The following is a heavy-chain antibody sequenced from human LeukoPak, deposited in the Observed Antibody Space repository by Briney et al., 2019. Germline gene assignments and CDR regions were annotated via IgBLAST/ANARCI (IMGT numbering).Heavy chain of an antibody. D-gene: IGHD2-15*01. CDR3: ARGYCSGGSCYDWFDP. J-gene: IGHJ5*02. Sequence: ASVKVSCKASGYTFTSYYMHWVRQAPGQGLEWMGIINPSGGSTSYAQKFQGRVTMTRDTSTSTVYMELRSLRSEDTAVYYCARGYCSGGSCYDWFDPWGQGTLVTVSS. V-gene: IGHV1-46*01. CDR1: GYTFTSYY. CDR2: INPSGGST.